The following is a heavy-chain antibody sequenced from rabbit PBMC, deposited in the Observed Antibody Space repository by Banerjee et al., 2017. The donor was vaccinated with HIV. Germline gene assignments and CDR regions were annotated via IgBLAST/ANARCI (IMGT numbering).Heavy chain of an antibody. CDR2: IYVGSGGGT. CDR1: GLDFSSSYW. Sequence: QEQLVEYGGDLVQPEGSLTLTCKASGLDFSSSYWICWVRQAPGKGLEWIACIYVGSGGGTKYASWAKGRFTISKTSSTTVTLQMTSLTDADTATYFCARDLDGVIGWNFGWWGPGTLVTVS. V-gene: IGHV1S45*01. CDR3: ARDLDGVIGWNFGW. J-gene: IGHJ4*01. D-gene: IGHD2-1*01.